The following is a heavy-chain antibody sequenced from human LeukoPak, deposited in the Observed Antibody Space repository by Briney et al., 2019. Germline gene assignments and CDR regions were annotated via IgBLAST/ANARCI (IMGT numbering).Heavy chain of an antibody. CDR1: GGSISSSSYY. CDR3: ARQGAFDI. J-gene: IGHJ3*02. CDR2: IYYSGST. Sequence: SETLSLACTVSGGSISSSSYYRGWIRQPPGKGLEWIGSIYYSGSTYYNPSLKSRVTISVDTSKNQFSLKLSSVTAADTAVYYCARQGAFDIWGQGTMVTVSS. V-gene: IGHV4-39*01.